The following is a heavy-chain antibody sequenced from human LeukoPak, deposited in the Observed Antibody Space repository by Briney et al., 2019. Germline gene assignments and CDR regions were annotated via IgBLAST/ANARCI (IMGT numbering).Heavy chain of an antibody. V-gene: IGHV1-18*01. CDR1: GYTFTSYG. Sequence: ASVKVSCKASGYTFTSYGISWVRLAPGQGIEWMGWSSAYNGNTNYEQKLQGRVTMTTDTSTSTAYMELRSLRSDDTAVYYWGRDSPFSGIYYYYFDYWGQGTLVTVSS. CDR2: SSAYNGNT. CDR3: GRDSPFSGIYYYYFDY. D-gene: IGHD1-26*01. J-gene: IGHJ4*02.